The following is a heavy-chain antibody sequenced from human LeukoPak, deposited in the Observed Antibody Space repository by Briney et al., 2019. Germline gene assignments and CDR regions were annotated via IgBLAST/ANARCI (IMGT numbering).Heavy chain of an antibody. Sequence: SETLSLTCTVSGGSISSSSYYWGWIRQPPGKGLEWIGSIYYSGSTYYNPSLKSRVTISVDTSKNQFSLRLSSVTAADTAVYYCASGDYDSGGFYYYFDFWGQGTLVTVSS. D-gene: IGHD3-22*01. CDR1: GGSISSSSYY. J-gene: IGHJ4*02. CDR3: ASGDYDSGGFYYYFDF. CDR2: IYYSGST. V-gene: IGHV4-39*07.